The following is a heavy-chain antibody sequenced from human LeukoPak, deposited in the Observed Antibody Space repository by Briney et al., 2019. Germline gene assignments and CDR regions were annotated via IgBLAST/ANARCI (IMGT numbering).Heavy chain of an antibody. CDR1: GYTFTGYY. J-gene: IGHJ6*02. CDR3: AKAPPQWSYGSGSRGYYYYGMDV. CDR2: INPNSGGT. D-gene: IGHD3-10*01. V-gene: IGHV1-2*02. Sequence: ASVKVSCKASGYTFTGYYMHWVRQAPGQGLEWMGWINPNSGGTNYAQKFQGRVTMTRDTSISTAYMELSRLRSDDTALYYCAKAPPQWSYGSGSRGYYYYGMDVWGQGTTVTVSS.